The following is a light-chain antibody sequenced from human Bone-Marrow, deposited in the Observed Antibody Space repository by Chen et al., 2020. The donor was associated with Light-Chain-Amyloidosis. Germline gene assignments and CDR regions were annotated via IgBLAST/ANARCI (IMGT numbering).Light chain of an antibody. Sequence: EIVLTQSPGTLSLSPGVGANLSRRASQAISSNYLTWYQQKFGQAPRLRVYGSSSRATGIPDRFSGSGSGTAFTLTLNKLDPEDFAMCYCQQYGTSPLTFGGGTKVEIK. CDR2: GSS. CDR1: QAISSNY. J-gene: IGKJ4*01. CDR3: QQYGTSPLT. V-gene: IGKV3-20*01.